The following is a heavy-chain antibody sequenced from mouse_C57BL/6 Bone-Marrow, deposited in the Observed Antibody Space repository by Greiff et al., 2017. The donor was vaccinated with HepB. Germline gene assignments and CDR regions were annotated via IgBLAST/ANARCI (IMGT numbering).Heavy chain of an antibody. CDR2: IYPGDGDT. CDR1: GYAFSSSW. Sequence: QVQLQQSGPELVKPGASVKISCKASGYAFSSSWMNWVKQRPGKGLEWIGRIYPGDGDTNYNGKFKGKATLTADKSSSTAYMQLSSLTSEDSAVYFCARGCHYYGSSYFAYWGQGTLVTVSA. V-gene: IGHV1-82*01. D-gene: IGHD1-1*01. J-gene: IGHJ3*01. CDR3: ARGCHYYGSSYFAY.